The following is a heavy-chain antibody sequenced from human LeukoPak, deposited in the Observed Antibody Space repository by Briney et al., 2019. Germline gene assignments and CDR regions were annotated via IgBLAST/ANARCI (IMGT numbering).Heavy chain of an antibody. CDR3: AKESSRRFDFGH. CDR1: GLTVSNSA. V-gene: IGHV3-23*01. J-gene: IGHJ4*02. CDR2: ISGIDERE. Sequence: PGGSLRLSCAASGLTVSNSAMDWFRQAPGKGLEWVSSISGIDEREFYADSVKGRFTISRDTSKNTLDLQMHSLRAEDTALYYCAKESSRRFDFGHWGQGTLVTVSS. D-gene: IGHD3-3*01.